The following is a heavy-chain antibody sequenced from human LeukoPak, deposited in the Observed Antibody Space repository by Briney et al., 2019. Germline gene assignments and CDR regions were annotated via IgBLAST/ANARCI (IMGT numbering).Heavy chain of an antibody. V-gene: IGHV4-61*05. Sequence: SETLSLTCTVSGGSISSSSYYWGWIRQPPGKGLEWIGYIYYSGSTNYNPSLKSRVTISVDTSKNQFSLKLSSVTAADTAVYYCAGQPILHYYDSSGYYEQFDYWGQGTLVTVSS. D-gene: IGHD3-22*01. CDR2: IYYSGST. J-gene: IGHJ4*02. CDR1: GGSISSSSYY. CDR3: AGQPILHYYDSSGYYEQFDY.